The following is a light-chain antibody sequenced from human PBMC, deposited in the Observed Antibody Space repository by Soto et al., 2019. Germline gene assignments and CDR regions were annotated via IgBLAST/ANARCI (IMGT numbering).Light chain of an antibody. CDR1: NIDTKS. CDR3: QVWDISTYHVV. V-gene: IGLV3-21*02. CDR2: DDT. J-gene: IGLJ2*01. Sequence: SYELTQPPSVSVAPGQTAKITCAGDNIDTKSMHWYQQRPGQAPVLVVHDDTDRAAGIPERFSGSKSGSTATLTISRVEAGDEADYYCQVWDISTYHVVFGGGTKVTVL.